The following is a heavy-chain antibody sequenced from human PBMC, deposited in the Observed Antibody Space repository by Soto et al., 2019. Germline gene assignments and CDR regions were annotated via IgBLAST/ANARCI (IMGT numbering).Heavy chain of an antibody. CDR1: GGSISSSSYY. V-gene: IGHV4-39*01. D-gene: IGHD5-12*01. CDR3: ARHVRRDGYNSFDY. Sequence: QLQLQESGPGLVKPSETLSLTCTVSGGSISSSSYYWGWIRQPPGTGLEWIGSIYYSGSTYYNPSLKSRVTISVDTSKNQFTLKLSSVTAADTAVYYCARHVRRDGYNSFDYWGQGTLVTVSS. J-gene: IGHJ4*02. CDR2: IYYSGST.